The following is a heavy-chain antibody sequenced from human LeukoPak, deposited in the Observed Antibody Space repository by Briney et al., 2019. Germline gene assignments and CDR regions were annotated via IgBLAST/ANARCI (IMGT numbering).Heavy chain of an antibody. CDR3: ARECTRTSCYTGRGAGNWFDS. J-gene: IGHJ5*01. D-gene: IGHD2-2*02. V-gene: IGHV4-59*01. CDR1: GGSISSYY. CDR2: IYYSGST. Sequence: SESLSLTCTASGGSISSYYWSWIRQPPGKGLEWIGYIYYSGSTNSNPSPKSRVTISVDTSKNQFSLKLSSVTAADTAVYYCARECTRTSCYTGRGAGNWFDSWGQGTLVTVSS.